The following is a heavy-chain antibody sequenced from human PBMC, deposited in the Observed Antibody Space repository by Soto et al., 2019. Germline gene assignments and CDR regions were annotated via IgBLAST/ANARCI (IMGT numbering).Heavy chain of an antibody. CDR2: IKQDGSEK. J-gene: IGHJ6*01. D-gene: IGHD3-16*01. CDR1: VFTFSSYW. V-gene: IGHV3-7*03. CDR3: ARLGAGDDYYYYYGMDV. Sequence: GGSLRLGCAASVFTFSSYWMSSVRQAPGKGLELVANIKQDGSEKYYVDSVKGRFTISRDNAKNSLYLQMNSLRAEDTAVYYCARLGAGDDYYYYYGMDVWGQGTTVTVSS.